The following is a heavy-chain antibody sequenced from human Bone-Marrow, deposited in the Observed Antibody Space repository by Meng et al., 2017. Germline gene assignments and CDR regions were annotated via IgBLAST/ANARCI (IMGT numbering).Heavy chain of an antibody. V-gene: IGHV4-61*02. CDR1: GGSISSGSYY. D-gene: IGHD3-22*01. Sequence: SCTVSGGSISSGSYYWSWIRQPAGKGLEWIGRIYTSGSTNYNPSLKSRVTISVDTSKNQFSLKLSSVTAADTAVYYCAREGWYYYDSSGYYRAYWGQGTLVTVSS. CDR2: IYTSGST. CDR3: AREGWYYYDSSGYYRAY. J-gene: IGHJ4*02.